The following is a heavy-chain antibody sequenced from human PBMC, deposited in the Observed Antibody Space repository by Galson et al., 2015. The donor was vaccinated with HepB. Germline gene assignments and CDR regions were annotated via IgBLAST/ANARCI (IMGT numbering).Heavy chain of an antibody. D-gene: IGHD3-10*01. CDR1: GYTFTKYG. Sequence: QSGAEVKKPGASGKVSCKTSGYTFTKYGVNWVRQAPGQGLEWMGWISADSGFTNYAPKFRDRVTMTTDTPATTAYMDLGSLRSDDMAVYFCARGRGHFGSGAEQLDYWGQGTLVTVSS. CDR2: ISADSGFT. CDR3: ARGRGHFGSGAEQLDY. V-gene: IGHV1-18*03. J-gene: IGHJ4*02.